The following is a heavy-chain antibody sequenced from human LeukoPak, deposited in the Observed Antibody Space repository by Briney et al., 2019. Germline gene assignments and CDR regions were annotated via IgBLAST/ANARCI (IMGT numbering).Heavy chain of an antibody. CDR3: ARGRGAVAGNLYYYYMDV. CDR2: IYYSGST. Sequence: SETLSLTCTVSGGSISSSSYYWGWIRQPPGKGLEWLGSIYYSGSTYYNPSLKSRVTISVDTSKNQFSLKLSSVTAADTAVYYCARGRGAVAGNLYYYYMDVWGKGTTVTVSS. CDR1: GGSISSSSYY. J-gene: IGHJ6*03. D-gene: IGHD6-19*01. V-gene: IGHV4-39*07.